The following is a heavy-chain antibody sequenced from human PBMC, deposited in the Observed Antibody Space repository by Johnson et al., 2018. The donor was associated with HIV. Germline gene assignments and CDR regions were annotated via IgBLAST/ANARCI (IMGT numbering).Heavy chain of an antibody. J-gene: IGHJ3*02. Sequence: VQLVESGGGLVKPGGSLRLSCAASGFTFSDYYMSWIRQAPGKGLEWVANIKQDGSEKYYVDSVKGRFPISSDNAKNSLYLQMNSLRGEDTAVYYCSRSMGYSSGYYSPYGADAFDIWGQGTMVTVSS. CDR1: GFTFSDYY. CDR3: SRSMGYSSGYYSPYGADAFDI. V-gene: IGHV3-7*01. CDR2: IKQDGSEK. D-gene: IGHD3-22*01.